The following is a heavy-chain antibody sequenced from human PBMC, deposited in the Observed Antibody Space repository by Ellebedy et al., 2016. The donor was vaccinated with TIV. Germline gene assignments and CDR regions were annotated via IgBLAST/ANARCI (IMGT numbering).Heavy chain of an antibody. CDR3: ARGRFHYYGMDV. V-gene: IGHV1-2*04. Sequence: ASVKVSXXASGYTFTGYYMHWVRQAPGQGLEWMGWINPNSGGTNYAQKFQGWVTMTRDTSISTAYMELSRLRSDDTAVYYCARGRFHYYGMDVWGQGTTVTVSS. CDR2: INPNSGGT. J-gene: IGHJ6*02. D-gene: IGHD3-16*01. CDR1: GYTFTGYY.